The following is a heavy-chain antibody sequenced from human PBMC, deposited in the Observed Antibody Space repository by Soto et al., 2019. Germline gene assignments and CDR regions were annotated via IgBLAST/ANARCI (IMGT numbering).Heavy chain of an antibody. D-gene: IGHD6-13*01. J-gene: IGHJ6*03. Sequence: GGSLRLSCAASGFTFSDYYMSWIRQAPGKGLEWVSYISSSGSTIYYADSVKGRFTISRDNAKNSLYLQMNSLRAEDTAVYYCARRGVEAAAGPDYYYYYMDVWGKGTTVTVSS. CDR3: ARRGVEAAAGPDYYYYYMDV. CDR2: ISSSGSTI. CDR1: GFTFSDYY. V-gene: IGHV3-11*01.